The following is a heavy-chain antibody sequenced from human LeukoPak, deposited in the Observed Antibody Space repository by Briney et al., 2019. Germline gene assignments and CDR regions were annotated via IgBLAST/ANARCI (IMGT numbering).Heavy chain of an antibody. CDR1: GYSFTSYW. Sequence: GESLKISCKGSGYSFTSYWISWVRQMPGKGLEWMGRIDPSDSYTNYSPSFQGHVTISAGKSISTAYLQWSSLKASDTAMYYCARLTYYDFWSGYFVRDPTYYYGMDVWGQGTTVTVSS. CDR3: ARLTYYDFWSGYFVRDPTYYYGMDV. D-gene: IGHD3-3*01. CDR2: IDPSDSYT. V-gene: IGHV5-10-1*01. J-gene: IGHJ6*02.